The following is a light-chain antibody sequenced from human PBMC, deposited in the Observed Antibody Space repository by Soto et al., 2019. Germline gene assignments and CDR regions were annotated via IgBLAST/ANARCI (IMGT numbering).Light chain of an antibody. CDR1: SSNIGAGYD. CDR3: QSYDISRSVV. V-gene: IGLV1-40*01. J-gene: IGLJ2*01. CDR2: GNS. Sequence: QSVLTQPPSVSGAPGKRVTISCTGSSSNIGAGYDVHWYLQLPGTAPKLLIYGNSNRPAGVPDRFSGSKSGTSASLAITGLQAEDEVDYYCQSYDISRSVVFGGGTKHTVL.